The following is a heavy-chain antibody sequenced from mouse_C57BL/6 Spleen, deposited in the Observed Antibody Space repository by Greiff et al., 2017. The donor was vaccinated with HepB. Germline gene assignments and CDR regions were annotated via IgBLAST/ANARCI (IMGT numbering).Heavy chain of an antibody. V-gene: IGHV1-52*01. J-gene: IGHJ1*03. CDR3: ARDYGSSYSYWYFDV. Sequence: QVQLQQPGAELVRPGSSVKLSCKASGYTFTSYWMHWVKQRPIQGLEWIGNIDPSDSETHYNQKFKDKATLTVDKSSSTAYMQLSSLTSEDSAVYYWARDYGSSYSYWYFDVWGTGTTVTVSS. D-gene: IGHD1-1*01. CDR2: IDPSDSET. CDR1: GYTFTSYW.